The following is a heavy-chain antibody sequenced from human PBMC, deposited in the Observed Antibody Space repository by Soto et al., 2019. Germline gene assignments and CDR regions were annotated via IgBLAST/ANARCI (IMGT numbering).Heavy chain of an antibody. V-gene: IGHV1-69*08. Sequence: QVQLVQSGAEVKKPGSSVKVSCKASGGTFSSHTISWVRQAPGQGLEWMGRIIPILGIANYAQKFQGRVTITADKSTSTAYMELSSLRSEDTAVYYCARDRARDSSAEGAFDIWGQGTMVTVSS. CDR3: ARDRARDSSAEGAFDI. J-gene: IGHJ3*02. D-gene: IGHD3-22*01. CDR1: GGTFSSHT. CDR2: IIPILGIA.